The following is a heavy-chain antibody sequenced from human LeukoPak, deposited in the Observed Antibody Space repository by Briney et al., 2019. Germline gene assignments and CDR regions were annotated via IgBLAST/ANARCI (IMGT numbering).Heavy chain of an antibody. D-gene: IGHD6-19*01. Sequence: PSETLSLTCTVSGDSISSYYWSWIRQPPGKGLEWIGYIYYSGSTNCNPSLKSRVTISVDTSKNQFSLKLSSVTAADTAVYYCARGRAWYMDYWGQGTLVTVSS. CDR2: IYYSGST. CDR3: ARGRAWYMDY. V-gene: IGHV4-59*01. J-gene: IGHJ4*02. CDR1: GDSISSYY.